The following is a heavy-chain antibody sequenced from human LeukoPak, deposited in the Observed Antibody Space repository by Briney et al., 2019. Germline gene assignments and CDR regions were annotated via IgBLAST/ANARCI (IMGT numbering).Heavy chain of an antibody. CDR2: IRRKSDGGSA. Sequence: PGGSLRLSCAASGFTFSSYSMNWVRQAPGKGLEWIGLIRRKSDGGSADYAAPVKDRFTISRDDSKNMLYLQMNSLKTEDTAVYYCITDFGIYFNILKNWGQGTMVTVSP. D-gene: IGHD3-9*01. V-gene: IGHV3-15*01. CDR3: ITDFGIYFNILKN. CDR1: GFTFSSYS. J-gene: IGHJ3*01.